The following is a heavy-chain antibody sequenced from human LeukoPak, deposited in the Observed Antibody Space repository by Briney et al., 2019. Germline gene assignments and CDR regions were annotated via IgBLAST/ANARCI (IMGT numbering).Heavy chain of an antibody. Sequence: GASVKVSCKASGYTFTGYYMHWVRQAPGQGLEWMGRINPNSGGTNYAQKFQGRVTMARDTSISTAYMELSRLRSDDTAVYYCARGPDSSGYYYYYYYMDVWGKGTTVTVSS. CDR2: INPNSGGT. D-gene: IGHD3-22*01. CDR3: ARGPDSSGYYYYYYYMDV. V-gene: IGHV1-2*06. CDR1: GYTFTGYY. J-gene: IGHJ6*03.